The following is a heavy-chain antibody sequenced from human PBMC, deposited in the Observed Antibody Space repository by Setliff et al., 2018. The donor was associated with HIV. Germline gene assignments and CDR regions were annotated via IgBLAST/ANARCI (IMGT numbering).Heavy chain of an antibody. CDR2: IHTSGDT. Sequence: TLSLTCSVSGGSISSRSYYWSWIRQPAGKGLEWIGHIHTSGDTDYSPSLNSRVTISIDTSKKQFSLKLSSVTAADTAMYYCAGRESYYDILTGPAFDAFDIWGQGTMVTVSS. CDR3: AGRESYYDILTGPAFDAFDI. CDR1: GGSISSRSYY. J-gene: IGHJ3*02. V-gene: IGHV4-61*09. D-gene: IGHD3-9*01.